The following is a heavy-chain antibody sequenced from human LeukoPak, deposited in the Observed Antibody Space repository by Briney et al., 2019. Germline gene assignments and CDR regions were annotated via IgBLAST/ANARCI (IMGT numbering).Heavy chain of an antibody. CDR1: GFTFSSYG. J-gene: IGHJ4*02. CDR3: ARDKRIAAAGDY. V-gene: IGHV3-30*02. CDR2: IRYDGSNK. D-gene: IGHD6-13*01. Sequence: GGSLRLSCAASGFTFSSYGMHWVRQAPGKGLEWVAFIRYDGSNKYYADSVKGRFTISRDNSKNTLYLQMNSLRAEDTAVYYCARDKRIAAAGDYWGQGTLVTVSS.